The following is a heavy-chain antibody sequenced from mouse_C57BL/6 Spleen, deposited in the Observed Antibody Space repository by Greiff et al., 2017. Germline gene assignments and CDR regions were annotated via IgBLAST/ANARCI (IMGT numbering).Heavy chain of an antibody. CDR2: IRSKSNNYAT. CDR1: GFSFNTYA. J-gene: IGHJ4*01. Sequence: DVHLVESGGGLVQPKGSLKLSCAASGFSFNTYAMNWVRQAPGKGLEWVARIRSKSNNYATYYADSVKDRFTISRDDSESMLYLQMNNLKTEDTAMYYCVRQRLAYAMDYWGQGTSVTVSS. CDR3: VRQRLAYAMDY. D-gene: IGHD3-2*02. V-gene: IGHV10-1*01.